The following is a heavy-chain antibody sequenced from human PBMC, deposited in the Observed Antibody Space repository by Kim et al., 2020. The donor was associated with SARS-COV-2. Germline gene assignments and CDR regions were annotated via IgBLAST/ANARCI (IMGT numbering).Heavy chain of an antibody. J-gene: IGHJ4*02. CDR2: INHSGGT. CDR3: ARGRSAVAFDY. D-gene: IGHD6-19*01. CDR1: GGSFSGYY. V-gene: IGHV4-34*01. Sequence: SETLSLTCAVYGGSFSGYYWSWIRQPPGKGLEWIGEINHSGGTNYNPSLKSRVTISVDTSKNQFSLKLSSVTAADTAVYYCARGRSAVAFDYWGQGTLVTVSS.